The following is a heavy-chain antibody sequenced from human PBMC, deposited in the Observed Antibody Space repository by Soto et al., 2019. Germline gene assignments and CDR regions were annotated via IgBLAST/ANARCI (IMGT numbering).Heavy chain of an antibody. D-gene: IGHD4-17*01. J-gene: IGHJ6*02. CDR2: IFSNDDK. Sequence: QVTLKESGPVLVKPTETLTLTCTVSGFSLSNARMGVSWIRQPPGKALEWLAHIFSNDDKSYSTSLKSRLTSTKDTSKHQVVLTMPNMDPVETAKYYCARTPRRDTVTTNFCYYGMDGWGQGTTVTVSS. CDR3: ARTPRRDTVTTNFCYYGMDG. CDR1: GFSLSNARMG. V-gene: IGHV2-26*01.